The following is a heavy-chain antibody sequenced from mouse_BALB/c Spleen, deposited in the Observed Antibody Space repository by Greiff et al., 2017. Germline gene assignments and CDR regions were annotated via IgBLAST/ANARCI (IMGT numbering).Heavy chain of an antibody. Sequence: VQLKESGPELVKPGASVKMSCKASGYTFTSYVMHWVKQKPGQGLEWIGYINPYNDGTKYNEKFKGKATLTSDKSSSTAYMELSSLTSEDSAVYYCASTYYDYDAWFAYWGQGTLVTVSA. CDR1: GYTFTSYV. CDR3: ASTYYDYDAWFAY. D-gene: IGHD2-4*01. V-gene: IGHV1-14*01. CDR2: INPYNDGT. J-gene: IGHJ3*01.